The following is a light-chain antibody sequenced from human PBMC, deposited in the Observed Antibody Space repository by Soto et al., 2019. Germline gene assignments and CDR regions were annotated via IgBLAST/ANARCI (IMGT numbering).Light chain of an antibody. CDR1: QRVGSNY. CDR2: GAS. CDR3: QQYNNWPQT. V-gene: IGKV3-20*01. Sequence: DIVLTHTPGTLSLSPCERATLSSSASQRVGSNYLAWYQQKPGQPPRLLIHGASSRASGIPDRFSGSGSGTDFTLTISRLQPEDFAEYHWQQYNNWPQTFGQGTKVDI. J-gene: IGKJ1*01.